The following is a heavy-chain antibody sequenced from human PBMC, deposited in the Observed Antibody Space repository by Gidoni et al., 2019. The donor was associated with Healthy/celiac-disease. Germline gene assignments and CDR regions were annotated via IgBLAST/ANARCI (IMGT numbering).Heavy chain of an antibody. CDR1: GFTFSSYA. D-gene: IGHD2-15*01. J-gene: IGHJ1*01. CDR3: ARFHVPFCSGGSCYSGYFQH. Sequence: QVQLVESGGGVVQPGRSLRLSCAASGFTFSSYAMHWVRQAPGKGLEWVAVISYDGSNKYYADSVKGRFTISRDNSKNTLYLQMNSLRAEDTAVYYCARFHVPFCSGGSCYSGYFQHWGQGTLVTVSS. CDR2: ISYDGSNK. V-gene: IGHV3-30*04.